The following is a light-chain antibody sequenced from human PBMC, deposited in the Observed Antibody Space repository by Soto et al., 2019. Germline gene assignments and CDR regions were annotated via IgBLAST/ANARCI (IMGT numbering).Light chain of an antibody. V-gene: IGLV3-1*01. CDR2: RDT. CDR3: QAWDKNTPYV. CDR1: KLGGKY. J-gene: IGLJ1*01. Sequence: SYELTQPPSVSVSLGQTVSITCSGDKLGGKYTCWYQQKAGQSPVLVIYRDTERPSGIPERFSGFNSGNTATLTISGTQAMDEADYYCQAWDKNTPYVFGTGTKVTVL.